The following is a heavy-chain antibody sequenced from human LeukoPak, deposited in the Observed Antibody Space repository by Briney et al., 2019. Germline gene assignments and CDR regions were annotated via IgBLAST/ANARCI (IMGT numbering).Heavy chain of an antibody. V-gene: IGHV4-59*01. J-gene: IGHJ4*02. CDR2: IYHTGST. Sequence: SETLSLTCTVSGGSISSSYWSWLRQPPGKGLEWIGYIYHTGSTNYNPSLKSRVTISIDTSKNQFSLKLNPVTTADTAVYYCARAGDWNDVVDYWGQGTLVTVSS. CDR1: GGSISSSY. CDR3: ARAGDWNDVVDY. D-gene: IGHD1-1*01.